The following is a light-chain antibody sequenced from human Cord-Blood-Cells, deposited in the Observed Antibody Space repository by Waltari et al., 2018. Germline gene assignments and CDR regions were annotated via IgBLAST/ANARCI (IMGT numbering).Light chain of an antibody. J-gene: IGKJ1*01. CDR3: QQSYSTPRT. V-gene: IGKV1-39*01. CDR2: AAS. Sequence: DIQMTQSPSSRSASVEDRVTTTCRASQSISSYLNWYQQKPGKAPKLLIYAASSLQSGVPSRCSGSGSGTDFTLTISSLQPEDFATYYCQQSYSTPRTFGQGTKVEIK. CDR1: QSISSY.